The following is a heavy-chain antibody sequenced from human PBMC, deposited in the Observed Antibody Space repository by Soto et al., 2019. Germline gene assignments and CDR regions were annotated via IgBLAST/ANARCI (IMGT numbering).Heavy chain of an antibody. Sequence: GGSLRLSCAASGFTFSSYAMSWVRQAPGKGLEWVSAISGSGGSTYYADSVKGRFTISRDNSKNTLDLQMNSLRAEDTAVYYCAKDPYLRGGGWLSNLVHGSEYYYYGMDVWGQGTTVTVSS. V-gene: IGHV3-23*01. J-gene: IGHJ6*02. CDR1: GFTFSSYA. CDR3: AKDPYLRGGGWLSNLVHGSEYYYYGMDV. D-gene: IGHD4-4*01. CDR2: ISGSGGST.